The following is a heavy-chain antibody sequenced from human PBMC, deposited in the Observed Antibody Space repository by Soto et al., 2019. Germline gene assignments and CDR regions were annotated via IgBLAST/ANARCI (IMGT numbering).Heavy chain of an antibody. V-gene: IGHV4-59*12. CDR1: GGSISPYF. Sequence: SETLSLTCTVSGGSISPYFWSWIRQPPGKGLEWIGYIFYSGSTNYNPSLTSRVTISVDRSKNQFSLKLSSVTAADTAVYYCARGQVVAAQHWGQGTLVTVSS. CDR2: IFYSGST. J-gene: IGHJ4*02. D-gene: IGHD2-15*01. CDR3: ARGQVVAAQH.